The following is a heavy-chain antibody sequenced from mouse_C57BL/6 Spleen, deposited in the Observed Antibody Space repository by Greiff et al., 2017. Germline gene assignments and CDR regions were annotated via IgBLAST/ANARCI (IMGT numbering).Heavy chain of an antibody. D-gene: IGHD3-2*02. J-gene: IGHJ3*01. CDR1: GYTFTSYW. Sequence: VQLQQPGAELVRPGTSVKLSCKASGYTFTSYWMHWVKQRPGQGLEWIGVIDPSDSYTNYNQKFKGKATLTVDTSSSTAYMQLSSLTSEDSAVYYCARRDLDSSGYGGAYWGQGTLVTVSA. V-gene: IGHV1-59*01. CDR3: ARRDLDSSGYGGAY. CDR2: IDPSDSYT.